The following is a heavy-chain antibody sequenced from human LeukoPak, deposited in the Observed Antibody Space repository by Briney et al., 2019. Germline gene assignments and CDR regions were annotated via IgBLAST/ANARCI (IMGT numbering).Heavy chain of an antibody. CDR1: GGSISSSNW. CDR2: IYHSGST. CDR3: ARMEEGDYFDY. Sequence: SETLSLTCAVSGGSISSSNWWSWVRQPPGKGLEWIGEIYHSGSTNYNPSLKSRVTMSVDKSKNQFSLKLSSVTAADTAVYYCARMEEGDYFDYWGQGTLVTVSS. V-gene: IGHV4-4*02. D-gene: IGHD3-3*01. J-gene: IGHJ4*02.